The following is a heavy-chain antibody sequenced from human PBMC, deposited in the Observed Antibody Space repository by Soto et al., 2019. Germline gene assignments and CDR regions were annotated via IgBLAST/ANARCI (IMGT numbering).Heavy chain of an antibody. CDR1: GCTFTSYG. CDR3: ARLLRYFDWERTKETYYYYYGMDV. Sequence: ASVKVSCKASGCTFTSYGISWVRQAPGQGLEWMGWISAYNGNTNYAQKLQGRVTMTTDTSTSTAYMELRSLRSDDTAVYYCARLLRYFDWERTKETYYYYYGMDVWGQGTTVTVSS. J-gene: IGHJ6*02. CDR2: ISAYNGNT. D-gene: IGHD3-9*01. V-gene: IGHV1-18*01.